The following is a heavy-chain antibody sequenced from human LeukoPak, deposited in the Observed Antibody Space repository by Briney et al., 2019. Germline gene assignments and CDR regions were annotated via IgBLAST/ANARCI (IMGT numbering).Heavy chain of an antibody. D-gene: IGHD6-6*01. CDR1: GFTFSSYA. Sequence: GGSLRLSCAASGFTFSSYAMSWVRQAPGKGLEWVSAISGGSTYYADTVKGRFTISRDNSTNTLYLQINSLRAEDTAVYYCAKDFRAGIAARYYFDYWGQGTLVTVSS. CDR3: AKDFRAGIAARYYFDY. CDR2: ISGGST. J-gene: IGHJ4*02. V-gene: IGHV3-23*01.